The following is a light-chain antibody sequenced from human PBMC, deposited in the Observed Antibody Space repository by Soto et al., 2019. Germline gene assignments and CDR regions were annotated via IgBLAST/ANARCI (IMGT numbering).Light chain of an antibody. CDR3: SSFTSSTTYV. Sequence: QSVLTQPASVSGSPGQSITISCTGTSSDVGGYNYVSWYQQHPGEVPKVIIFNVNNRPSGVSDRFSGSRSGNTASLTISGLQAEDEADYYCSSFTSSTTYVFGPGTKVTV. V-gene: IGLV2-14*03. CDR2: NVN. CDR1: SSDVGGYNY. J-gene: IGLJ1*01.